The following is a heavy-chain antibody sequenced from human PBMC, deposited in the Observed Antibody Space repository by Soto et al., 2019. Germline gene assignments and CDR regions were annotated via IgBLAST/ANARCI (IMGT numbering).Heavy chain of an antibody. CDR3: ARGTGLRYFDWTSHYYFDY. J-gene: IGHJ4*02. V-gene: IGHV3-30-3*01. D-gene: IGHD3-9*01. CDR2: ISYDGSNE. CDR1: GFTFSSYA. Sequence: GGSLRLSCAASGFTFSSYAMHWVRQAPGKGLEWVAVISYDGSNEYYADSVKGRFTISRDNSKNTLYLQMKSLRAEDTAVYYCARGTGLRYFDWTSHYYFDYWGQGTLVTVSS.